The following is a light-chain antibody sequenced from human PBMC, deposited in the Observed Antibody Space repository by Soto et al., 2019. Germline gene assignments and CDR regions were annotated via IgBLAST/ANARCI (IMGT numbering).Light chain of an antibody. CDR3: QQYSDWPPEYT. J-gene: IGKJ2*01. Sequence: EILMTQSPATLSVSPGEGATLSCRASQSVGTKLAWYQQKPGQAPRLLIFGVSTRATGVPARSSGSGSATDLSLTISSLESEDFAVYYCQQYSDWPPEYTFGQGTKVEIK. CDR2: GVS. V-gene: IGKV3-15*01. CDR1: QSVGTK.